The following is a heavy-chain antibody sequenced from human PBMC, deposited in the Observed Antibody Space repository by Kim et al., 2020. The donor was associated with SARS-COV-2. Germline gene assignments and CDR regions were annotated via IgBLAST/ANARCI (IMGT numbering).Heavy chain of an antibody. Sequence: NNHPSLESRVTISVDTSKNQFSLKLSSVTAADTAVYYCAREIDYYYGMDVWGQGTTVTVSS. CDR3: AREIDYYYGMDV. J-gene: IGHJ6*02. V-gene: IGHV4-34*13.